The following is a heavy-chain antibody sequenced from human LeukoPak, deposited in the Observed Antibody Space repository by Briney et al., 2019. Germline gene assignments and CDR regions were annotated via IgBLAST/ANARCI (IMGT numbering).Heavy chain of an antibody. D-gene: IGHD2-2*01. CDR2: IYYSGST. CDR3: ARRSQVVPAAGRPFDI. V-gene: IGHV4-39*01. Sequence: PSETLSLTCTVSGGSISSSSYYWGWIRQPPGKGLEWIGSIYYSGSTYYNPSLKSRVTISVDTSKNQFSLKLGSVTAADTAVYYCARRSQVVPAAGRPFDIWGQGTMVTVSS. CDR1: GGSISSSSYY. J-gene: IGHJ3*02.